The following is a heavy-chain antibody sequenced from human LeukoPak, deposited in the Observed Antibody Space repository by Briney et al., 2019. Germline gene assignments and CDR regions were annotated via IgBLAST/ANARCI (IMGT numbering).Heavy chain of an antibody. Sequence: PGGSLRLSCAASGFTFSSYSMNWVRQTPGKGLEWVSSISSSSSYIYYADSVKGRFTISRDNAKNSLYLQMNSLRAEDTAVYYCARGLGYSYGSTYYWGQGTLVTVSS. D-gene: IGHD5-18*01. CDR1: GFTFSSYS. V-gene: IGHV3-21*01. CDR3: ARGLGYSYGSTYY. J-gene: IGHJ4*02. CDR2: ISSSSSYI.